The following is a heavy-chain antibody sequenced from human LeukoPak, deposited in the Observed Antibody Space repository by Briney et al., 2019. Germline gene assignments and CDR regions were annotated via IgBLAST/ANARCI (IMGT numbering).Heavy chain of an antibody. V-gene: IGHV4-30-2*01. CDR1: GGSISSGGYS. J-gene: IGHJ4*02. CDR2: IYHSGST. CDR3: ARRYCTRTSCYAYFDY. D-gene: IGHD2-2*01. Sequence: KASQTLSLTCAVSGGSISSGGYSWSWIRQPPGKGLEWIGYIYHSGSTYYNPSLKSRVTISVDRSKNQFSLKLSSVTAADTAVYYCARRYCTRTSCYAYFDYWGQGILVTVSS.